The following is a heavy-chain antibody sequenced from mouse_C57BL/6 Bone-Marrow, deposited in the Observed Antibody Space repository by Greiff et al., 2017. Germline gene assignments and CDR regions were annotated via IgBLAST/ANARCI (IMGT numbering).Heavy chain of an antibody. D-gene: IGHD3-2*02. CDR2: IDPANGNT. CDR1: GFNFKNTY. V-gene: IGHV14-3*01. J-gene: IGHJ3*01. Sequence: VQLKESVAELVRPGASVKLSCTASGFNFKNTYMHWVKQRPEQGLEWIGRIDPANGNTKYAPKFQGKATITADTSSNTAYLQLSSLTSEDTAIYCCARVPDSSGYFAYWGQGTLVTVSA. CDR3: ARVPDSSGYFAY.